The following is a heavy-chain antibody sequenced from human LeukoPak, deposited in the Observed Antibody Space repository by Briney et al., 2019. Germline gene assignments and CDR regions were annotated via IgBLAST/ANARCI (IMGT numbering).Heavy chain of an antibody. D-gene: IGHD6-13*01. CDR1: GYTFTGYY. CDR2: INPNSGGT. CDR3: ARDTAAAGTSGVY. V-gene: IGHV1-2*02. Sequence: ASVTVSCKASGYTFTGYYMHWVRQAPGQGLEWMGWINPNSGGTNYAQKFQGRVTMTRDTSISTAYMELSRLRSDDTAVYYCARDTAAAGTSGVYWGQGTLVTVSS. J-gene: IGHJ4*02.